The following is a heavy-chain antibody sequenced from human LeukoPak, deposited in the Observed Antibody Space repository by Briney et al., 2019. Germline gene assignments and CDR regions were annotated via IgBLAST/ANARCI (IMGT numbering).Heavy chain of an antibody. V-gene: IGHV3-7*01. CDR2: IKQDESEK. J-gene: IGHJ4*02. CDR3: ARGRYCADGACYFDY. CDR1: GFTFSRYW. D-gene: IGHD2-8*01. Sequence: GGSLRLSCAASGFTFSRYWMSWVRQAPGKGLEWVANIKQDESEKYYVDSVKGRFTSSRDNAKNSLYLQMNSLRAEDTAVYYCARGRYCADGACYFDYWGQGTLVTVSS.